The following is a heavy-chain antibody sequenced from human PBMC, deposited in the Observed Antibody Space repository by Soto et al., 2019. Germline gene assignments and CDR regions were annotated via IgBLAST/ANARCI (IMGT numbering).Heavy chain of an antibody. D-gene: IGHD4-17*01. Sequence: QVQLQESGPGLVKPSETLSLTCTVSDDSSSSYKWSWIRQPPGRRLEWIGYIDSSGGTSYNPSLPTRFTISVDPSTHHFSLTLRSVTAPDTAVYYCLRQVFGSLHCLVDVWAQATTVTVSS. V-gene: IGHV4-59*08. J-gene: IGHJ6*02. CDR3: LRQVFGSLHCLVDV. CDR1: DDSSSSYK. CDR2: IDSSGGT.